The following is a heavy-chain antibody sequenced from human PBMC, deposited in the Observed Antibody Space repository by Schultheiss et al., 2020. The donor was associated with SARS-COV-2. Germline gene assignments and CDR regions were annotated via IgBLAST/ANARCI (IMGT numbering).Heavy chain of an antibody. Sequence: GESLKISCAASGFTFSSYAMSWVRQAPGKGLEWVSAISGSGGSTYYADSVKGRFTISRDNSKNTLYLQMNSLRAEDTAVYYCATRANYYDSSGYNGSGDAFDIWGQGTMVTVAS. CDR1: GFTFSSYA. CDR2: ISGSGGST. D-gene: IGHD3-22*01. CDR3: ATRANYYDSSGYNGSGDAFDI. V-gene: IGHV3-23*01. J-gene: IGHJ3*02.